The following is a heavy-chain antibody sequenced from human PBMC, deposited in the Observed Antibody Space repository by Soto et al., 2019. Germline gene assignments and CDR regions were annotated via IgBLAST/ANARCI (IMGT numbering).Heavy chain of an antibody. J-gene: IGHJ6*02. V-gene: IGHV4-30-4*01. CDR2: IYYSGST. D-gene: IGHD5-12*01. Sequence: SETLSLTCSVSGGSISSADYYWSWVRQPPGKGLEWIGYIYYSGSTFFNPSLKSRVTISKDTSRNQFSLRLNSVTAADTAVYYCARAIVVTIGGMDVWGQGTTVTVSS. CDR3: ARAIVVTIGGMDV. CDR1: GGSISSADYY.